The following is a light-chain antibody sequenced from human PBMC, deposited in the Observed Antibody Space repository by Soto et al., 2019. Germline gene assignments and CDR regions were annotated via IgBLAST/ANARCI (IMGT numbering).Light chain of an antibody. CDR3: QQYGGSPYT. CDR1: ESVGTY. V-gene: IGKV3-20*01. Sequence: EIVLTQSPVILSLSPGERATLSCRASESVGTYLAWYQQRSGQAPRLLIYDASERPGGIPDMFSGSGSGTDFTLTIPRLEPEDFAVYYCQQYGGSPYTFGQGTKLEIK. J-gene: IGKJ2*01. CDR2: DAS.